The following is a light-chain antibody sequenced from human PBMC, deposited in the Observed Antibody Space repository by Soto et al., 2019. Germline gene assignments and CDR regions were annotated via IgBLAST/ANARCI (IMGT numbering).Light chain of an antibody. CDR3: AAWDDSLNGYV. CDR1: SSNIGSNT. J-gene: IGLJ1*01. Sequence: QAVVTQPPSASGTPGQRVTISCSGSSSNIGSNTVNWYQQLPGTAPKLLIYSNNQRPSGVPDRFSGSESGTSASLAISGLQSEDEADYYCAAWDDSLNGYVFGTGTKVTVL. CDR2: SNN. V-gene: IGLV1-44*01.